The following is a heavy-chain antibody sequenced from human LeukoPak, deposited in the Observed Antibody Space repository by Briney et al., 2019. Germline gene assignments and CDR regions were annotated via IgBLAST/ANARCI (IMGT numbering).Heavy chain of an antibody. J-gene: IGHJ4*02. CDR1: GFTFSSYW. V-gene: IGHV3-7*01. Sequence: PGGSLRLSCAASGFTFSSYWMSWVRQAPGKGPEWVANIKQDGSEKYYVDSVKGRFTISRDNAKNSLYLQMNSLRAEDTAVYYCARCGSYYTFDYWGQGTLVTVSS. CDR3: ARCGSYYTFDY. D-gene: IGHD3-10*01. CDR2: IKQDGSEK.